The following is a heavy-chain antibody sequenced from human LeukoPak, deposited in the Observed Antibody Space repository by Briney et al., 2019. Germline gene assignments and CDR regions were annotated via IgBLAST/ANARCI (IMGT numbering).Heavy chain of an antibody. Sequence: ASVKVSCKASGYTFTGYYMHWVRQAPGQGLEWMGWINPNSGGTNYAQKFQGRVTMTRDTSISTAYMELSRLRSDDTAVYYCARGPNIVVVPAAGFDYWGQGTLVTVSS. V-gene: IGHV1-2*02. CDR1: GYTFTGYY. J-gene: IGHJ4*02. CDR2: INPNSGGT. D-gene: IGHD2-2*01. CDR3: ARGPNIVVVPAAGFDY.